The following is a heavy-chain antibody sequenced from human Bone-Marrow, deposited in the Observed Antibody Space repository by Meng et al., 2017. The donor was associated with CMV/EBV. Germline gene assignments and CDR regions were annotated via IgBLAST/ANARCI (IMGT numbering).Heavy chain of an antibody. CDR3: ARDYNGMDV. J-gene: IGHJ6*02. Sequence: GESLKISCAASGFTFNNYAMSWVRQAPGKGLEWVAVIWYDGSNKYYGDSVKGRSTISRDNSKNTLYLQMNSLRAEDTAVYYCARDYNGMDVWGQGTTVTVSS. V-gene: IGHV3-33*08. CDR1: GFTFNNYA. CDR2: IWYDGSNK.